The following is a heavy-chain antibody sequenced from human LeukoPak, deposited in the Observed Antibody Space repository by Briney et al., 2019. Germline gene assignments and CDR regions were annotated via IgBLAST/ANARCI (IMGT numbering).Heavy chain of an antibody. V-gene: IGHV3-23*01. CDR3: AKASKPIVVVPAALDY. CDR2: ISGSGGST. Sequence: PGGSLRLSCAASGFTFSSYAMSWVRQAPGKGLEWVSAISGSGGSTYYADSVKGRFTISRDNSKNTLYLQMNSLRAEDTAVYYCAKASKPIVVVPAALDYWGQGTLVTVSS. D-gene: IGHD2-2*01. CDR1: GFTFSSYA. J-gene: IGHJ4*02.